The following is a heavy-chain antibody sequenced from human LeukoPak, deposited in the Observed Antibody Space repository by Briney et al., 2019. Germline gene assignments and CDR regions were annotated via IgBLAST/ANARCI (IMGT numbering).Heavy chain of an antibody. V-gene: IGHV4-34*01. CDR3: QSGSSSGDY. CDR2: INHSGST. Sequence: SETLSLTCTVSGGSFNAYYWSWIRQPPGKGLEWIGEINHSGSTNYNPSLKSRVTISVDTPKNQFSLKLSSVTAADTAVYYCQSGSSSGDYWGQGTLVTVSS. D-gene: IGHD6-6*01. J-gene: IGHJ4*02. CDR1: GGSFNAYY.